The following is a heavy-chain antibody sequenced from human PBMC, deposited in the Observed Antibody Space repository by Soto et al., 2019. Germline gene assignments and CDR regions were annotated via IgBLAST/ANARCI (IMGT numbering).Heavy chain of an antibody. Sequence: QVHLQQWGAGLLKPSETLSLTCAVYGGSFSGYFWNWVRQPPGKGLEWIGEINHSGSTKYNPSLQSRVTLSVDTSKNQFSLRVFSVTAADTAVYYCARDLSGYYYGMDVWGQGTTVTVS. CDR1: GGSFSGYF. CDR3: ARDLSGYYYGMDV. V-gene: IGHV4-34*01. J-gene: IGHJ6*02. CDR2: INHSGST.